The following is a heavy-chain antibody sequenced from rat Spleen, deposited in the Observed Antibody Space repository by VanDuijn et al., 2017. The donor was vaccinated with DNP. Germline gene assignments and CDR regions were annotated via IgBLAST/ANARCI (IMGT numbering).Heavy chain of an antibody. Sequence: QVTLKESGPGILQPSQTLSLTCTFSGFSLSTYGMGVGWIRQPSGKGLEWLTNIWWDDDKYSNPSLRHRLTISKDTSNSQAFLKITNADTADTATYYCARFTYGVDYWGQGVMVTVSS. D-gene: IGHD1-9*01. CDR3: ARFTYGVDY. J-gene: IGHJ2*01. CDR2: IWWDDDK. V-gene: IGHV8-20*01. CDR1: GFSLSTYGMG.